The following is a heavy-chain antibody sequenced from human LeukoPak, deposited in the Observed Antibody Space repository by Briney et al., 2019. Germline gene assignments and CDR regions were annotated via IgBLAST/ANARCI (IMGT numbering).Heavy chain of an antibody. CDR2: IYSGRST. J-gene: IGHJ4*02. Sequence: SVIYSGRSTYYADSVKGRFTISRDNSKNTLYLQMNSLRAEDTAVYYCARRHYGPGSYDYWGQGTLVTVSS. V-gene: IGHV3-53*01. CDR3: ARRHYGPGSYDY. D-gene: IGHD3-10*01.